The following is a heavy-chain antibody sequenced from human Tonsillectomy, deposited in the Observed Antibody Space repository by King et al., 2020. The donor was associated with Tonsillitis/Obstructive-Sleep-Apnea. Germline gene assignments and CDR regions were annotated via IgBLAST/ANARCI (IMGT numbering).Heavy chain of an antibody. CDR1: GYSFTSYW. J-gene: IGHJ6*03. D-gene: IGHD6-6*01. CDR2: IDPSDSYT. V-gene: IGHV5-10-1*01. Sequence: QLVQSGAEVKKPGESLRISCKGSGYSFTSYWISWVRQMPGKGLEWMGRIDPSDSYTNYSPSFQGHVTISADKSISTAYLQWSSLKASDTAMYYCARLLSIADRPERDYYYYYYMDVWGKGTTVTVSS. CDR3: ARLLSIADRPERDYYYYYYMDV.